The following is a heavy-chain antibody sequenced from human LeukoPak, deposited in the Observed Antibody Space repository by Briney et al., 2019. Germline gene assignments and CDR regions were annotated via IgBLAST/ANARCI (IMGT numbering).Heavy chain of an antibody. Sequence: SETLSLTCTVSGYSISSGYYWGWIRQPPGKGLEWIGSIYHSGSTYYNPSLKSRVTISVDTSKNQFSLKLSSVTAADTAVYYCARDPVMMYYYDSSGSGVDYWGQGTLVTVSS. CDR2: IYHSGST. D-gene: IGHD3-22*01. V-gene: IGHV4-38-2*02. J-gene: IGHJ4*02. CDR1: GYSISSGYY. CDR3: ARDPVMMYYYDSSGSGVDY.